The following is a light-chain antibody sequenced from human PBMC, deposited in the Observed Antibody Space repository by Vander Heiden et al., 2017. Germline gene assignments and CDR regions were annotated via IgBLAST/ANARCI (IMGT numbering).Light chain of an antibody. CDR1: SSNIGRNT. J-gene: IGLJ3*02. CDR2: INN. CDR3: AAWDDSLNGRV. V-gene: IGLV1-44*01. Sequence: QPVLTQPPPASGTPLQRVTISCSGSSSNIGRNTVNWYQQLPGTAPKLLIFINNQRPSGVPDRFSGSKSGTAASLAISGLQSEDEADYYCAAWDDSLNGRVFGGGTKLTVL.